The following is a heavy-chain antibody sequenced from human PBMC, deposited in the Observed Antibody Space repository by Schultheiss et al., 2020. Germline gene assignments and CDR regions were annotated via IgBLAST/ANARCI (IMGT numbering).Heavy chain of an antibody. CDR2: LYAGGAT. CDR3: VKYLREFSGGTYYGHAFDV. CDR1: GFTFSSYA. V-gene: IGHV3-23*03. J-gene: IGHJ3*01. Sequence: GGSLRLSCAASGFTFSSYAMSWVRQAPGKGLEWVSVLYAGGATFYADSVKGRFIISRDSSKNTLFLEMSSLRVEDTAVYYCVKYLREFSGGTYYGHAFDVWGQGTMVTVSS. D-gene: IGHD2-15*01.